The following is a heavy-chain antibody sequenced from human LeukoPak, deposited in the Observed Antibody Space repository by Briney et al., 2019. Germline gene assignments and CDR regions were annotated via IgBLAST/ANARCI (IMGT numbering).Heavy chain of an antibody. CDR1: GFTFSMYW. V-gene: IGHV3-7*01. Sequence: GGSLRLSCAASGFTFSMYWMSWVRQAPGKGLEWVANIKQDGSAKYYVDSVKGRFTVSRDNAKNSVYLQMNSLRAEDTAVYYCARDEEGDYDFDYWGQGTLVTVSS. CDR3: ARDEEGDYDFDY. J-gene: IGHJ4*02. CDR2: IKQDGSAK. D-gene: IGHD4-17*01.